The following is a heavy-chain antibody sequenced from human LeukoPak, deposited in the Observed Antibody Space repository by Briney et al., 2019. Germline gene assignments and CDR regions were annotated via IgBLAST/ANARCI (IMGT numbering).Heavy chain of an antibody. Sequence: PSQTLSLTCTVSGGSISSGSYYWSWIRQPAGKGLEWIGRIYTSGSTNYNPSLKSRVTISVDTSKNQFSLKLSSVTAADTAVYYCAREGGCTNGVCFPLLRYWGQGTLVTVSS. CDR2: IYTSGST. CDR3: AREGGCTNGVCFPLLRY. D-gene: IGHD2-8*01. J-gene: IGHJ4*02. V-gene: IGHV4-61*02. CDR1: GGSISSGSYY.